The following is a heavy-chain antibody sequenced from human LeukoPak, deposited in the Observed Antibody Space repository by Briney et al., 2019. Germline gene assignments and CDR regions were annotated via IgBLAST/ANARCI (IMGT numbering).Heavy chain of an antibody. CDR3: AKMANKYYDFWSGPIYGMDV. CDR1: GFTFSSHG. J-gene: IGHJ6*02. Sequence: GGSLRLSCTASGFTFSSHGMSWVRQAPGEGLEWVSAISRSGEYTYYADAAKGRFTISRDNSKNTLYLQMNSLRAEDTAVYYCAKMANKYYDFWSGPIYGMDVWGQGTTVTVSS. D-gene: IGHD3-3*01. CDR2: ISRSGEYT. V-gene: IGHV3-23*01.